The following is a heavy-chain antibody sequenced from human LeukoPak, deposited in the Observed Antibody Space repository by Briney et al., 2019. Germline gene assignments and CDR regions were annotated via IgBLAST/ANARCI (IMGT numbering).Heavy chain of an antibody. V-gene: IGHV3-23*01. CDR1: GFTFSIYA. D-gene: IGHD3-10*01. J-gene: IGHJ4*02. Sequence: GGSLRLLCAASGFTFSIYAMSWVRQAPGEGGEGVSAISGSGGSTYYADSVKGRFTISRDNSKNTLYLQMNSLRAEDTAVYYCAASYGSGSFFDYWGQGTLVTVSS. CDR3: AASYGSGSFFDY. CDR2: ISGSGGST.